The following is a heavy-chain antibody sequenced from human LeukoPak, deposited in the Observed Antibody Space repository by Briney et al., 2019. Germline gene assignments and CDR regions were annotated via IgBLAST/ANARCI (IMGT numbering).Heavy chain of an antibody. D-gene: IGHD3-16*01. CDR2: IYYSGSF. Sequence: SETLSLTCTVSGGSISSYYWSWIRQPPGKGLEWIGYIYYSGSFNYNPSLKSRVTISVDTSKNQFSLKLSSVTAADTAVYYCARQTDGWDVDAFDIWGQGTMVTVSS. CDR1: GGSISSYY. CDR3: ARQTDGWDVDAFDI. V-gene: IGHV4-59*08. J-gene: IGHJ3*02.